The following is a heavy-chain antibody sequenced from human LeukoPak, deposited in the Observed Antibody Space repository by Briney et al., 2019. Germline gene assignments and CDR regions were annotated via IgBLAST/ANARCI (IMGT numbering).Heavy chain of an antibody. CDR3: ARALGSASDY. D-gene: IGHD1-26*01. V-gene: IGHV3-74*01. Sequence: GGSLRLSCAASGFTFSTSRMHWVRQTPGKGLVWVSRLNSDGSSTTYADSVKGRFTISRDNAKNTLYLQMNSLRAEDTAVYYCARALGSASDYWGQGTLVTVSS. CDR1: GFTFSTSR. J-gene: IGHJ4*02. CDR2: LNSDGSST.